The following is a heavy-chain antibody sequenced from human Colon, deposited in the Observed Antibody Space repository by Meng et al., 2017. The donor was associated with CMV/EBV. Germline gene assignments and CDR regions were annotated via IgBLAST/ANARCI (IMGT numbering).Heavy chain of an antibody. J-gene: IGHJ4*02. D-gene: IGHD3-10*01. CDR1: GGSISSGDYY. CDR3: ARGLYGSGRHQVDY. V-gene: IGHV4-30-4*08. CDR2: INHSGST. Sequence: QGQLQGSGPGLGKPSQTLSLTCAVSGGSISSGDYYWTWIRQSPGKGLEWIGEINHSGSTNYNPSLKSRVTISVDTSKNQFSLKLSSVTAADTAVYYCARGLYGSGRHQVDYWGQGTLVTVSS.